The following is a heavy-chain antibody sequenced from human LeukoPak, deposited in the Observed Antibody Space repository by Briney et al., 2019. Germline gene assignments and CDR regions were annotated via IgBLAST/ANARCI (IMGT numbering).Heavy chain of an antibody. J-gene: IGHJ4*02. CDR3: ARGRASRSSSWFDY. D-gene: IGHD6-13*01. Sequence: SETLSLTCTVSGGSISSYYWSWIRQLAGKGLEWIGRIYTSGSTNYNPSLKSRVTMSVDKSKNQFSLKLSSVTAADTAVYYCARGRASRSSSWFDYWGQGTLVTVSS. CDR2: IYTSGST. CDR1: GGSISSYY. V-gene: IGHV4-4*07.